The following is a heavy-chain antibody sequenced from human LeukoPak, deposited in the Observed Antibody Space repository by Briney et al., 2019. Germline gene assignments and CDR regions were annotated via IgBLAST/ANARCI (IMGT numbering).Heavy chain of an antibody. J-gene: IGHJ4*02. Sequence: GVSVKVSCKASGYTFRNYGITWVRQAPGQGLEWMGWISAYNGDTHYAQKFQGRVTMTTDTSTSTAYMELRSLRSDDTAVYYCARAPRSGSYYGDYWGQGTLVTVSS. V-gene: IGHV1-18*01. D-gene: IGHD1-26*01. CDR2: ISAYNGDT. CDR3: ARAPRSGSYYGDY. CDR1: GYTFRNYG.